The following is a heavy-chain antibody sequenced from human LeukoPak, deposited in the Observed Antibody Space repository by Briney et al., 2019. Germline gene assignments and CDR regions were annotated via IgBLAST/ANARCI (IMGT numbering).Heavy chain of an antibody. Sequence: KPSETLSLTCAVYGGSFSGYYWSWIRQPPGKGLEWIGEINHSGSTSYNPSLKSRVTISVDTSKNQFSLKLSSVTAADTAVYYCARGRARGYSYGHLDYWGQGTLVTVSS. V-gene: IGHV4-34*01. CDR1: GGSFSGYY. CDR2: INHSGST. D-gene: IGHD5-18*01. J-gene: IGHJ4*02. CDR3: ARGRARGYSYGHLDY.